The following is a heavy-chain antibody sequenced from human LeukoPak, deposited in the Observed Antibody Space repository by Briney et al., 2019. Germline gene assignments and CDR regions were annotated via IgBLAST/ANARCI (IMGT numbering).Heavy chain of an antibody. CDR3: ARDPPTYYYDSSRVLDV. CDR1: GYTFTGYY. J-gene: IGHJ6*04. Sequence: GASVKVSCKASGYTFTGYYMHWVRQAPRQGLEWMGWINPNSGGTNYAQKFQGRVTMTRDTSISTAYMELSRLRSDDTAVYYCARDPPTYYYDSSRVLDVWGKGTTVTVSS. V-gene: IGHV1-2*02. CDR2: INPNSGGT. D-gene: IGHD3-22*01.